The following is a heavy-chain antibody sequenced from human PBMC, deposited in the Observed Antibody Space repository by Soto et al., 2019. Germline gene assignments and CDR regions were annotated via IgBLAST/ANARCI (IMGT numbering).Heavy chain of an antibody. J-gene: IGHJ4*02. Sequence: SETLSLTCAVYGGSFSGYYWSWIRQPPGKGLEWIGEINHSGSTNYNPSLKSRVTISVDMSKNQFSLKVSSVTAADTAVYYCARGDSSGSYSPYFDSWGQGTLVTVSS. CDR2: INHSGST. D-gene: IGHD1-26*01. CDR3: ARGDSSGSYSPYFDS. V-gene: IGHV4-34*01. CDR1: GGSFSGYY.